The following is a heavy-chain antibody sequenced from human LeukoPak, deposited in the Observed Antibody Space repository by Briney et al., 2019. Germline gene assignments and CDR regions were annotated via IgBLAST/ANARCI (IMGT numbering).Heavy chain of an antibody. CDR2: INPDGTET. D-gene: IGHD4-17*01. J-gene: IGHJ4*02. CDR3: VNHDYGDSYVG. CDR1: GITFNIYW. Sequence: GGSLRLSCEASGITFNIYWMHWVRQAPWKGLVWVSRINPDGTETDYADSVKGRFTISRDNAKNTLYLQMNSLRAEDAAVYFCVNHDYGDSYVGGGQGTLVTVSS. V-gene: IGHV3-74*01.